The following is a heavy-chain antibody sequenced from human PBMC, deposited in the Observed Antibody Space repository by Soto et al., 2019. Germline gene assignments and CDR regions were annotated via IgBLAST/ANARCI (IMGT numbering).Heavy chain of an antibody. CDR2: IYYSGST. CDR1: GGSISSYY. Sequence: SETLSLTCTVSGGSISSYYWSWIRQPPGKGLEWIGYIYYSGSTNYNPSLKSRVTISVDTSKNQFSLKLSSVTAADTAVYYCARARLSRSWWFDPWGQGTLVTISS. J-gene: IGHJ5*02. V-gene: IGHV4-59*01. D-gene: IGHD3-10*01. CDR3: ARARLSRSWWFDP.